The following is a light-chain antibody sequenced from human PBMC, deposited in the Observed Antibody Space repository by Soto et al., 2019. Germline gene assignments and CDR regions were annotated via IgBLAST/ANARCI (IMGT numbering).Light chain of an antibody. V-gene: IGKV3-20*01. CDR1: QSVSSTY. CDR3: QQYVSSPIT. J-gene: IGKJ5*01. Sequence: EIVLTQSPGTLSLSPGERATLSCRASQSVSSTYLAWYQQKPGQAPRLLIYGASSRATGIPDRFSGSGSGTDFTLTISRLEPEDFAVYYCQQYVSSPITFGQGTHWRL. CDR2: GAS.